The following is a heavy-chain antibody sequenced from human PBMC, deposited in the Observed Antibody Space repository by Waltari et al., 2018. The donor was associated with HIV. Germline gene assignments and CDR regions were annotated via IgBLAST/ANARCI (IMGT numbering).Heavy chain of an antibody. CDR3: AKAYYENTAYYYDF. V-gene: IGHV3-23*01. CDR2: VSGSGAKS. J-gene: IGHJ4*02. CDR1: GSAYVPPP. Sequence: EVQWLESGGGIVQPGGSRRPSCPASGSAYVPPPLTWVRQSPERGLEWVAAVSGSGAKSFYADSVKGRFTISRDNSKNTVFLQMNSLRAADTAIYYCAKAYYENTAYYYDFWGRGTRVTVSS. D-gene: IGHD3-22*01.